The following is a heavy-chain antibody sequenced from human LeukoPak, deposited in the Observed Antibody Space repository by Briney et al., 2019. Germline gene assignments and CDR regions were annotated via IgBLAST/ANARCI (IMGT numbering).Heavy chain of an antibody. CDR3: ARHPDYGGSDDY. Sequence: SETLSLTCTVSGGSISSSSYYWGWIRQPPGKGLEWIGSIYYSGSTYYNPSLKSRVTISVDTSKNQFSLKLSSVTAADTAVYYCARHPDYGGSDDYWGQGTLVTVSS. CDR2: IYYSGST. D-gene: IGHD4-23*01. CDR1: GGSISSSSYY. J-gene: IGHJ4*02. V-gene: IGHV4-39*01.